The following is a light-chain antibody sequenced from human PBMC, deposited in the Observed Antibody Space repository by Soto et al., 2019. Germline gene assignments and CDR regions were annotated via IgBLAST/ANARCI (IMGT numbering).Light chain of an antibody. CDR2: GAS. CDR3: WQYGRSLKWT. J-gene: IGKJ1*01. V-gene: IGKV3-20*01. CDR1: QSVSSSF. Sequence: DIVLTQSPGTLSLVPGERATLSCRANQSVSSSFLAWYQQKPGQAPRLLIYGASSRATGIPDRFSGSRSGTDFTLIISSLVAADFAVYYCWQYGRSLKWTFGQGTKVGVK.